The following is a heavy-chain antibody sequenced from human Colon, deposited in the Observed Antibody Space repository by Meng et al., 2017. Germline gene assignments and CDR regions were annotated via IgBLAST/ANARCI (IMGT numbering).Heavy chain of an antibody. D-gene: IGHD5-24*01. CDR3: VTGRDGYGYLQH. CDR1: GGTFNSLT. CDR2: IIPIIGLG. V-gene: IGHV1-69*02. Sequence: QVQLVQSGSEVKKPGSSVKVSCKTSGGTFNSLTLSWVRQAPGQGLQWMGRIIPIIGLGNYAQEFQGRVTITADESTSTAYMEVTSLKFEDTAVYYCVTGRDGYGYLQHSGQGTLVTVSS. J-gene: IGHJ1*01.